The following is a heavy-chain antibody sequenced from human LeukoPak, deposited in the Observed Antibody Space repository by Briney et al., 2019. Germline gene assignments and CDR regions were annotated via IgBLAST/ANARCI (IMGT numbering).Heavy chain of an antibody. J-gene: IGHJ3*02. CDR3: ASVHDFWSGSRRDDALDI. Sequence: GGSLRLSCAVSGSAVSTNFMSWVRQAPGKGLECVSLIYTGGSTYSADSVKGRFTISRDNSKNTLYLQMNSLRAEDTAVYYCASVHDFWSGSRRDDALDIWGQGTLVTVSS. V-gene: IGHV3-53*01. D-gene: IGHD3-3*01. CDR2: IYTGGST. CDR1: GSAVSTNF.